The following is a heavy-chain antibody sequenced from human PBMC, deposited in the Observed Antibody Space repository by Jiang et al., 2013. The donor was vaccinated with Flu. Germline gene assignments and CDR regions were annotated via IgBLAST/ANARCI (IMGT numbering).Heavy chain of an antibody. Sequence: GAEVKKPGASVKVSCKASGYTFTSYYIHWVRQAPGQGLEWMGIINPTGDSASYAQKFQGRVTMTRDTSTSTVYMALSGLRSEDTAVYYCTRAAHSGSYDYWGQGTLVTVSS. J-gene: IGHJ4*02. CDR3: TRAAHSGSYDY. D-gene: IGHD6-6*01. CDR1: GYTFTSYY. V-gene: IGHV1-46*03. CDR2: INPTGDSA.